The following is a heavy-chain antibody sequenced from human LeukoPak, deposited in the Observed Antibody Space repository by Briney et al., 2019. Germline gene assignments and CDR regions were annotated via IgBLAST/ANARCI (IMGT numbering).Heavy chain of an antibody. CDR2: VYHSGST. D-gene: IGHD3-22*01. CDR3: ARHGNYYDTSQSDP. CDR1: GYSISSGYY. V-gene: IGHV4-38-2*01. J-gene: IGHJ5*02. Sequence: SETLSLTCAVSGYSISSGYYWGWIRQPPGKGLEWIGSVYHSGSTYYNPSHKSRVTISVDTSKNQFSLKLSSVTAADTAVYYCARHGNYYDTSQSDPWGQGTLVTVSS.